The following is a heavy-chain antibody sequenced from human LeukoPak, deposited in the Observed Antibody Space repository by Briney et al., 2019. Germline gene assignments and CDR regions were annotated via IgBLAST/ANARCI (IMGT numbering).Heavy chain of an antibody. V-gene: IGHV1-18*01. CDR3: ARDPLSPRTHWGWFDP. CDR2: ISAYNGNT. CDR1: GYTFTSYG. Sequence: GASVKVSCNASGYTFTSYGISWVRQAPGQGLEWMGWISAYNGNTNYAQKLQGRVTMTTDTSTSTAYMELRSLRSDDTAVYYCARDPLSPRTHWGWFDPWGQGTLVTVSS. D-gene: IGHD7-27*01. J-gene: IGHJ5*02.